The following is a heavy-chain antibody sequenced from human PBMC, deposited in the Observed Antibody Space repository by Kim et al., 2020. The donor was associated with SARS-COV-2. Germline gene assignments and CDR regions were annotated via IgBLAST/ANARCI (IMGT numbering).Heavy chain of an antibody. CDR1: GDSVSSNSVA. J-gene: IGHJ4*02. Sequence: SQTLSLTCAISGDSVSSNSVAWNWIRQSPSRGLEWLGRTYYRSKWYNEYAASVKSRVTINADTSKNQFSLQLNSVTPEDTAIYYCARGFFITGYDYWGQGTLVTVSS. V-gene: IGHV6-1*01. CDR2: TYYRSKWYN. CDR3: ARGFFITGYDY. D-gene: IGHD5-12*01.